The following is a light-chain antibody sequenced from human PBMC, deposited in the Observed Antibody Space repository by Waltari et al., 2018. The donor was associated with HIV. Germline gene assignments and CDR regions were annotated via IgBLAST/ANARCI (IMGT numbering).Light chain of an antibody. CDR3: LLYHDDSRPGV. CDR1: SGAVTSVNY. J-gene: IGLJ3*02. V-gene: IGLV7-43*01. CDR2: ATT. Sequence: QTVVTQEPSLTVSPGGTVTLTCGSSSGAVTSVNYAKWFQQKPGQAPRALVYATTNKHSWIPARFSGSILGDKAALTPSGVLPEDEADYYCLLYHDDSRPGVFGGGTHLTVL.